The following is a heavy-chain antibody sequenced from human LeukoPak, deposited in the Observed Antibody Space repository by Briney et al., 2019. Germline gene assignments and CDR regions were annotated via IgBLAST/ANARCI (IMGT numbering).Heavy chain of an antibody. D-gene: IGHD1-26*01. V-gene: IGHV3-21*01. CDR3: AREGRWELRYYFDY. J-gene: IGHJ4*02. CDR2: ISSSSSYI. Sequence: GGSLRLSCAASGFTFSNYSMNWVRPAPGKGLEWVSAISSSSSYIYYADSVKGRFTISRDNAKKSLYLQMNSLRAEDTAVYYCAREGRWELRYYFDYWGQGTPVTVSS. CDR1: GFTFSNYS.